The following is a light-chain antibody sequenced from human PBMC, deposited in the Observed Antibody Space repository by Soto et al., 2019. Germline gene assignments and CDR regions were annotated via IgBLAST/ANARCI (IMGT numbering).Light chain of an antibody. CDR3: LQDHNCPRT. CDR1: QGIRNE. CDR2: SAS. Sequence: AIQMTQSPSSLSAFVGDRVTITCRASQGIRNELGWYQQKPGKAPKLLSYSASSLQSGVPSRFSGSGSGTHFTRTISSLQPEDFATYYCLQDHNCPRTFGQGTKVEIK. V-gene: IGKV1-6*01. J-gene: IGKJ1*01.